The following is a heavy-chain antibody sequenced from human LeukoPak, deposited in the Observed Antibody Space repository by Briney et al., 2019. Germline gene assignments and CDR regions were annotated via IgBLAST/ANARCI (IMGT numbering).Heavy chain of an antibody. CDR2: TYIDGRP. CDR1: GFTDSSNY. V-gene: IGHV3-53*01. J-gene: IGHJ5*01. D-gene: IGHD2-2*01. Sequence: GGSLRLSCAASGFTDSSNYMTWVRQAPGKGLEWVALTYIDGRPYYGDSVKGRFSISSDNSMNTLFLQMNNLRVEDTAVYYCAKDRHAPGRYCSSTSCFPFDSWGQGTLVTVSS. CDR3: AKDRHAPGRYCSSTSCFPFDS.